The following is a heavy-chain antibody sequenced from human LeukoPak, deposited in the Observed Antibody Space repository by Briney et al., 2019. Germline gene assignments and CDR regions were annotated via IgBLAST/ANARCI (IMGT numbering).Heavy chain of an antibody. J-gene: IGHJ4*02. D-gene: IGHD6-6*01. CDR1: GGSISSSSYY. CDR3: ARGGMGSSPSY. Sequence: SETLSLTCTVSGGSISSSSYYWSWIRQPPGKGLEWIGHIYYSGSTNYNPSLKSRVTISVDTSKNQFSLKLSSVTAADTAVYYCARGGMGSSPSYWGQGTLVTVSS. CDR2: IYYSGST. V-gene: IGHV4-61*05.